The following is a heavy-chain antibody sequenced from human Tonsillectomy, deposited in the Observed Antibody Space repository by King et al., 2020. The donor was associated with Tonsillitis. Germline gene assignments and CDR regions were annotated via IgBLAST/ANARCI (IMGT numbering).Heavy chain of an antibody. CDR1: GFTFNNYA. CDR3: AKDDLDDYGDYFDY. CDR2: ISVSGDST. Sequence: VQLVESGGGLVQPGGSLRLSCAASGFTFNNYAMSWVRQAPGKGLEWVSAISVSGDSTYYANSVKDRFTISRDNSKNTLYLQMNSLRAEDTAVYYCAKDDLDDYGDYFDYWGQGTLVTVSS. V-gene: IGHV3-23*04. D-gene: IGHD4-17*01. J-gene: IGHJ4*02.